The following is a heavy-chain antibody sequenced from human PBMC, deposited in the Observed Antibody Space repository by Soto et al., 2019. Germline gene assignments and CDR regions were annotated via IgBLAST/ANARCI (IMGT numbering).Heavy chain of an antibody. CDR1: GFTFSRYW. J-gene: IGHJ4*02. D-gene: IGHD6-13*01. V-gene: IGHV3-74*02. Sequence: EMQLVESGGGLVQPGESLRLSCAASGFTFSRYWMHWVRQSPEKGLVWVSHINTDGSNSNYADSVKGRFTISRDNAKNTLYLQMDGLEAEDTALYYCARAAYSSSWYADFWGQGTLSPSPQ. CDR2: INTDGSNS. CDR3: ARAAYSSSWYADF.